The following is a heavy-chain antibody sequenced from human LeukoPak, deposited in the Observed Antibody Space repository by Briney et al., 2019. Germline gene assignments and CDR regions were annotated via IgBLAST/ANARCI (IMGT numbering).Heavy chain of an antibody. J-gene: IGHJ5*02. V-gene: IGHV4-34*01. Sequence: PSGTLSLTCAVYGGSFSGYYWSWIRQPPGKGLEWIGEINHSGSTNYNPSLKSRVTISVDTSKNQFSLKLSSVTAADTAVHYCARGPRWFDPWGQGTLVTVSS. CDR1: GGSFSGYY. CDR2: INHSGST. CDR3: ARGPRWFDP.